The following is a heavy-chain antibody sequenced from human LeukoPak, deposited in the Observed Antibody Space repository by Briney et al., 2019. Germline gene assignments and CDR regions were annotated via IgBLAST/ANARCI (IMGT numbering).Heavy chain of an antibody. CDR2: INHSGSI. CDR1: GGSFSGYY. J-gene: IGHJ5*02. CDR3: ARGLRVVVAATNNWFDP. V-gene: IGHV4-34*01. Sequence: SETLSLTCAVYGGSFSGYYWSWIRPPPGKGPEGIGVINHSGSINYNPSLKSRVTISVDTSKNQFSLKLSSVTAADTAVYYCARGLRVVVAATNNWFDPWGQGTLVTVSS. D-gene: IGHD2-15*01.